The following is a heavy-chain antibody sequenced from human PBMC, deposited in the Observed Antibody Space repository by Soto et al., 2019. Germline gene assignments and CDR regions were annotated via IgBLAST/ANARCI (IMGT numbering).Heavy chain of an antibody. CDR2: IDWDDDK. J-gene: IGHJ3*02. CDR1: GFSLSTSGMC. V-gene: IGHV2-70*01. Sequence: GSGPTLVNPTQTLTLTCTFSGFSLSTSGMCVSWIRQPPGKALEWLALIDWDDDKYYSTSLKTRLTISKDTSKNQVVLTMTNMDPVDTATYYCARIQGDGYNNDAFDIWGQGTMVTVSS. D-gene: IGHD5-12*01. CDR3: ARIQGDGYNNDAFDI.